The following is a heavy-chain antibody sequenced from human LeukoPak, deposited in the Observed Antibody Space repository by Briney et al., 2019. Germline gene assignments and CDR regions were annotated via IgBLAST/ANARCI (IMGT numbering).Heavy chain of an antibody. D-gene: IGHD3-22*01. J-gene: IGHJ4*02. CDR2: IKEDGSKK. Sequence: GGSLRLSCEASGFIFSNYWMNWVRQAPGKGLEWVANIKEDGSKKDYVDSVKGRFTISRDNAKNSLYLQMNSLRDEDTAVYYCARDSYYDSSGYYGTWGQGTLVTVSS. V-gene: IGHV3-7*04. CDR1: GFIFSNYW. CDR3: ARDSYYDSSGYYGT.